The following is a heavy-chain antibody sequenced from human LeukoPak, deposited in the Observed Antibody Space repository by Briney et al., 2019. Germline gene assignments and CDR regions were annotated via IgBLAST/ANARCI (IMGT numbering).Heavy chain of an antibody. D-gene: IGHD5-18*01. CDR3: AKEYGYTYGEFDY. CDR2: ISGSGVST. V-gene: IGHV3-23*01. CDR1: GFTFRTSG. J-gene: IGHJ4*02. Sequence: GGSLRLSCAASGFTFRTSGMSWVRQAPGKGREWVSAISGSGVSTYYADSVKGRFTISRDNSKNTLYLQMNSLRAEDTAVYYCAKEYGYTYGEFDYWGQGTLVTVSS.